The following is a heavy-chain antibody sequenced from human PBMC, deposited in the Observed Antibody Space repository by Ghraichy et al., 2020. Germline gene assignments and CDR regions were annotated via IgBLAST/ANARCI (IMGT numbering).Heavy chain of an antibody. D-gene: IGHD2-2*01. CDR1: GFTFSSYA. V-gene: IGHV3-23*01. Sequence: GGSLRLSCAASGFTFSSYAMSWVRQAPGKGLEWVSGISGSGGSTYYADSVKGRFTISRDNSRNTLYLQMNSLRAEDTAVYYCAKIPIGVVAAAGYYYFFGMDVWGQGTTVTVSS. CDR3: AKIPIGVVAAAGYYYFFGMDV. J-gene: IGHJ6*02. CDR2: ISGSGGST.